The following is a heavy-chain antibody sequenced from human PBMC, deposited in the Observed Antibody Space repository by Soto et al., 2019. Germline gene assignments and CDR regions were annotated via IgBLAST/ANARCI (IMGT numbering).Heavy chain of an antibody. V-gene: IGHV4-39*01. CDR3: ARQARITIFGVVDYYMDV. J-gene: IGHJ6*03. CDR2: IYYSGST. Sequence: SETLSLTCTVSGGSISSSSYYWGWIRQPPGKGLEWIGSIYYSGSTYYNPSLKSRVTISVDTSKNQFSLKLSSVTAADTAVYYCARQARITIFGVVDYYMDVWGKGTTVT. D-gene: IGHD3-3*01. CDR1: GGSISSSSYY.